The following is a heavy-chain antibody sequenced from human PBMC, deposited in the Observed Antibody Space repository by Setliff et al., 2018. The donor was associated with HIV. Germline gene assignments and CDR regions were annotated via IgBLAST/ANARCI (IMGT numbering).Heavy chain of an antibody. CDR2: INHSGSA. CDR1: GGSFSGYY. V-gene: IGHV4-34*01. J-gene: IGHJ6*02. CDR3: VRGGRRRGFYYFGMDV. D-gene: IGHD3-10*01. Sequence: SETLSLTCDVYGGSFSGYYWSWIRQPPGKGLEWIGEINHSGSANYNPSLKSRVAISVDTSKTQLSLNLSSVTAADTAIYYCVRGGRRRGFYYFGMDVWGQGTTVTVSS.